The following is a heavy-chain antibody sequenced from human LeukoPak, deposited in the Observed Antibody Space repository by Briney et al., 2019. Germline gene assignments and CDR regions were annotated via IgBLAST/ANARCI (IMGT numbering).Heavy chain of an antibody. CDR1: GGTFNSYS. D-gene: IGHD6-13*01. CDR3: ATSSPRLGAAAFEDAFDL. J-gene: IGHJ3*01. V-gene: IGHV1-69*08. Sequence: ASVKVSYKASGGTFNSYSMSWVRQAPGQGLEWMGRIITIFETTNYAQKFQGRVTITADKSTSTVYMDLSSLTSDDTAVYYCATSSPRLGAAAFEDAFDLWGQGTVVTVSS. CDR2: IITIFETT.